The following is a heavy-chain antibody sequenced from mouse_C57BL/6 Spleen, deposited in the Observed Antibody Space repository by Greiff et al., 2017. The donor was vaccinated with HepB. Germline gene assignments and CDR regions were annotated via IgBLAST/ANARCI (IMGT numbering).Heavy chain of an antibody. CDR3: ASYYDYDGYWYFDV. CDR2: ISYDGSN. J-gene: IGHJ1*03. CDR1: GYSITSGYY. Sequence: EVKLVESGPGLVKPSQSLSLTCSVTGYSITSGYYWNWIRQFPGNKLEWMGYISYDGSNNYNPSLKNRISITRDTSKNQFFLKLNSVTTEDTATYYCASYYDYDGYWYFDVWGTGTTVTVSS. D-gene: IGHD2-4*01. V-gene: IGHV3-6*01.